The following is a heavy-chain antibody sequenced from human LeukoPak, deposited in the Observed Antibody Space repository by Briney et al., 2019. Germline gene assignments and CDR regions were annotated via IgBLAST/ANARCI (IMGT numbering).Heavy chain of an antibody. J-gene: IGHJ4*02. V-gene: IGHV3-74*01. Sequence: GGSLTLSCAASGFTFSIYWMHWVRQTPGKGLVWVSRLNSDASVTSYADSVNGRFTISRDNAKNTLYLQMNSLRAEDTALYYCVREYCGGDCYTDFWGQGTLVTVSS. CDR3: VREYCGGDCYTDF. CDR2: LNSDASVT. D-gene: IGHD2-21*02. CDR1: GFTFSIYW.